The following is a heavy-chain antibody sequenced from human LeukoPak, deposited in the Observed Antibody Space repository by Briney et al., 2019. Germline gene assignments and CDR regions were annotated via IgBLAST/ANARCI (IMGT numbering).Heavy chain of an antibody. V-gene: IGHV4-4*07. CDR2: IYTTGST. CDR1: GYSISSSDY. J-gene: IGHJ4*02. D-gene: IGHD6-19*01. Sequence: PSETLSLTCAVSGYSISSSDYWSWIRQLAGKGLEWIGRIYTTGSTNYNPSLKSRVTMSVDMSKNQFSLKLSSVTAADTSVYYCASASGYWGQGTLVTVSS. CDR3: ASASGY.